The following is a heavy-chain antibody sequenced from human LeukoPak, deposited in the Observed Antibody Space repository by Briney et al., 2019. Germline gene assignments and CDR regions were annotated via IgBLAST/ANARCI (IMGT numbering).Heavy chain of an antibody. CDR3: ARPPVYSSGWDPFDY. Sequence: ASVKVSCMASGYTFTSYGISWVRQAPGQGLEWMGWISAYNGNTNYAQKLQGRVTMTTDTSTSTAYMELRSLRSDDTAVYYCARPPVYSSGWDPFDYWGQGTLVTVSS. J-gene: IGHJ4*02. CDR2: ISAYNGNT. V-gene: IGHV1-18*01. CDR1: GYTFTSYG. D-gene: IGHD6-19*01.